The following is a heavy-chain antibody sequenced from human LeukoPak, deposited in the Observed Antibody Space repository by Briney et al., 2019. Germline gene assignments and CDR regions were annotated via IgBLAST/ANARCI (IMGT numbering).Heavy chain of an antibody. V-gene: IGHV4-59*01. Sequence: SETLSLTCTVSGGSISSYYWSWIRQPPGKGLEWIGYIYYSGSTNYNPSLKSRVTISVDTSKNQFSLKLSSVTAADTAVYYCARGFLDWLLSPGFHYYMDVWGKGTTVTVSS. J-gene: IGHJ6*03. D-gene: IGHD3-3*01. CDR3: ARGFLDWLLSPGFHYYMDV. CDR2: IYYSGST. CDR1: GGSISSYY.